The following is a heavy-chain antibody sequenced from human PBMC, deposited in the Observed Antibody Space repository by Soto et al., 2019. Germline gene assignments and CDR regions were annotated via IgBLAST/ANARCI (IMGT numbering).Heavy chain of an antibody. J-gene: IGHJ6*02. CDR1: GFTFSSYG. CDR3: ARVLGYYYYYGMDV. V-gene: IGHV3-33*01. D-gene: IGHD3-16*01. CDR2: IWYDGSNK. Sequence: GGSLRLSCAASGFTFSSYGMHWVRQAPGKGLEWVAVIWYDGSNKYYADSVKGRFTISRDNSKNTLYLQMNSLRAEDTAVYYCARVLGYYYYYGMDVWGQGTTVTVSS.